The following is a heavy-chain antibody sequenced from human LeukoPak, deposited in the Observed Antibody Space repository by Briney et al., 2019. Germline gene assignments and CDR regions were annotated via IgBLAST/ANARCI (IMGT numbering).Heavy chain of an antibody. CDR3: ARGGYYDKEAFDI. CDR2: IYHSGST. CDR1: GGSISSTNW. D-gene: IGHD3-22*01. Sequence: SETLSLTCAVSGGSISSTNWWSWVRQPPGKGLEWIGEIYHSGSTNYNPSLKSRVTISVDESKNQFSLKLSSVTAADTAVYYCARGGYYDKEAFDIWGQGTMVTVSS. J-gene: IGHJ3*02. V-gene: IGHV4-4*02.